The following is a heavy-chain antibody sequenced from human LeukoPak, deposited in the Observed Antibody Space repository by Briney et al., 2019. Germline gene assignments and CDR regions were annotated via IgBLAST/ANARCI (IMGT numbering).Heavy chain of an antibody. J-gene: IGHJ4*02. CDR2: ISYDGSNK. D-gene: IGHD3-10*01. CDR1: GFTFSSYG. CDR3: ARDLSPVVRASPMGY. Sequence: GGSLRLSCAASGFTFSSYGMHWVRQAPGKGLEWVAVISYDGSNKYYADSVKGRFTISRDNSKNTLSLQMNSLRAEDTAVYYCARDLSPVVRASPMGYWGQGTLVTVSS. V-gene: IGHV3-30*03.